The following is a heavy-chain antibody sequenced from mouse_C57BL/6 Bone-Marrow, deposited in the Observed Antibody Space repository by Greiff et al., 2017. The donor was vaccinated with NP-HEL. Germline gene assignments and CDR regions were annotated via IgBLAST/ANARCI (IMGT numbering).Heavy chain of an antibody. D-gene: IGHD1-1*01. Sequence: EVKVVESGGGLVQSGRSLRLSCATSGFTFSDFYMEWVRQAPGKGLEWIAASRNKANDYTTEYSASVKGRFIVSRDTSQSILYLQMNALRAEDTAIYYCARDAPTTTVVEERYFDVWGTGTTVTVSS. CDR1: GFTFSDFY. J-gene: IGHJ1*03. CDR2: SRNKANDYTT. V-gene: IGHV7-1*01. CDR3: ARDAPTTTVVEERYFDV.